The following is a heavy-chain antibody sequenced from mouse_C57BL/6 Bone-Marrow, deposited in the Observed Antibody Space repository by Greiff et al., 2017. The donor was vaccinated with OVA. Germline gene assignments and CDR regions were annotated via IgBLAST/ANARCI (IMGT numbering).Heavy chain of an antibody. Sequence: QVQLKQSGAELARPGASVKMSCKASGYTFTSYTMHWVKQRPGQGLEWIGYINPSSGYTKYNQKFKDKATLTADKSSSTAYMQLSSLTSEDSAVYYCARGIFTYSNNYFDYWGQGTTLTVSS. D-gene: IGHD2-5*01. V-gene: IGHV1-4*01. J-gene: IGHJ2*01. CDR3: ARGIFTYSNNYFDY. CDR2: INPSSGYT. CDR1: GYTFTSYT.